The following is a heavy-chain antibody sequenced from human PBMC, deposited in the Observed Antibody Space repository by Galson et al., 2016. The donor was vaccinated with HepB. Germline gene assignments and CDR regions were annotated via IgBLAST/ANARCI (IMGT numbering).Heavy chain of an antibody. CDR3: VRDYNYGFDV. CDR2: IRDSTTI. D-gene: IGHD1-1*01. CDR1: GFTFNIYS. J-gene: IGHJ3*01. V-gene: IGHV3-48*02. Sequence: SLRLSCAASGFTFNIYSMNCVRQAPGKGLEWVSYIRDSTTIYHADSVKGRFTISRDDAKNSLYLQMNSLRDEDTAVYFCVRDYNYGFDVWGQGIMVTVSS.